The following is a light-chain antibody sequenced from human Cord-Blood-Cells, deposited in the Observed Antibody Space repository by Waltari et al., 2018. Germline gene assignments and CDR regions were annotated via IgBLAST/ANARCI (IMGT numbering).Light chain of an antibody. CDR2: DAS. CDR3: QQYDNLPYT. Sequence: DIQMPQSPSSLSASVGARVTITCQASQDISNYLNWDQQKPGKAPKLLIYDASNLETGVPSRFSGSGSGTDFTFTISSLQPEDIATYYCQQYDNLPYTFGQGTKLEIK. CDR1: QDISNY. V-gene: IGKV1-33*01. J-gene: IGKJ2*01.